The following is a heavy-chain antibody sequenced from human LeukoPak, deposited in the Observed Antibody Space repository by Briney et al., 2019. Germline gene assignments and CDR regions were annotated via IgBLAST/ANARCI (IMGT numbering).Heavy chain of an antibody. J-gene: IGHJ4*02. D-gene: IGHD3-22*01. CDR2: INHSGST. Sequence: SETLSLTCAVYGGSFSGYYWSWIRQPPGKGLEWIGEINHSGSTNYNPSLKSRVTISVDTSKNQFSLKLSSVTAADTAVYYCARLYSPYYYDSSGHYHGYFDYWGQGTLVTVSS. CDR3: ARLYSPYYYDSSGHYHGYFDY. CDR1: GGSFSGYY. V-gene: IGHV4-34*01.